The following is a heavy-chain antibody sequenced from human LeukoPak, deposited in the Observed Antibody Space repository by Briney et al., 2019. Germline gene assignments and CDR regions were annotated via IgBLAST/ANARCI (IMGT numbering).Heavy chain of an antibody. CDR1: GYTFTSYA. CDR3: AKCGGLGNYYNPPDY. CDR2: INTANDDT. V-gene: IGHV1-3*03. D-gene: IGHD3-10*01. J-gene: IGHJ4*02. Sequence: VASVKVSCKASGYTFTSYAIHWVRQAPGQRLEWMGWINTANDDTKYSQEFQGRVTITTDISASTAYMELSSLTSEDMAVYYCAKCGGLGNYYNPPDYWGQGTLVTVSS.